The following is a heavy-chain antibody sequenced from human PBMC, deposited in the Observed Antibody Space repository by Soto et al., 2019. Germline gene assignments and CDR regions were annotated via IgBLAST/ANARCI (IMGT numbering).Heavy chain of an antibody. V-gene: IGHV4-30-2*01. CDR1: GGSISSGGYS. D-gene: IGHD3-22*01. J-gene: IGHJ3*02. CDR3: ARVGGYYDSSGYGVDVFDI. CDR2: IYHSGST. Sequence: SETLSLTCAVSGGSISSGGYSWSWIRQPPGKGLEWIGYIYHSGSTYYNPSLKSRVTISVDRSKNQFSLKLSSVTAADTAVYYCARVGGYYDSSGYGVDVFDIWGQGTMVTVSS.